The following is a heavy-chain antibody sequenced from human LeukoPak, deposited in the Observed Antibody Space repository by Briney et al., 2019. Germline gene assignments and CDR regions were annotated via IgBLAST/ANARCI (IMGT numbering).Heavy chain of an antibody. D-gene: IGHD2-2*01. CDR2: IYHSGST. Sequence: SETLSLTCTVSGYSISSGYYWGWIRQPPGKGLEWIGSIYHSGSTYYNPSLKSRVTISVDTSKNQFSLKLSSVTAADTAVYYCARDHIHPSCYGCLDYWGQGTLVTVSS. CDR3: ARDHIHPSCYGCLDY. CDR1: GYSISSGYY. J-gene: IGHJ4*02. V-gene: IGHV4-38-2*02.